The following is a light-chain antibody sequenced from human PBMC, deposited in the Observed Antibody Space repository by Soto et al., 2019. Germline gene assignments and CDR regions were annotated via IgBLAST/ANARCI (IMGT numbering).Light chain of an antibody. CDR2: DVS. CDR3: SSYTTSNTRQIV. CDR1: SSDVGGYNY. J-gene: IGLJ1*01. Sequence: QSVLTQPASVSGSPGRSITIPCTGTSSDVGGYNYVSWYQHHPGKAPKLMIYDVSNRPSGVSNRFSGSKSGNTASLTISGLQPEDEADYYCSSYTTSNTRQIVFGTGTKVTVL. V-gene: IGLV2-14*03.